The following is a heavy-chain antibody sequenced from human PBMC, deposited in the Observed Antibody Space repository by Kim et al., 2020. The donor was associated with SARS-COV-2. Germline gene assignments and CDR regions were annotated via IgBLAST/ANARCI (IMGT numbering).Heavy chain of an antibody. CDR3: AKEEGKYSYGSYGMDV. CDR1: GFTFSSYG. J-gene: IGHJ6*02. CDR2: ISYDGSNK. Sequence: GGSLRLSCAASGFTFSSYGMHWVRQAPGKGLEWVAVISYDGSNKYYADSVKGRFTISRDNSKNTLYLQMNSLRAEDTAVYYCAKEEGKYSYGSYGMDVWGQGTTVTVSS. V-gene: IGHV3-30*18. D-gene: IGHD5-18*01.